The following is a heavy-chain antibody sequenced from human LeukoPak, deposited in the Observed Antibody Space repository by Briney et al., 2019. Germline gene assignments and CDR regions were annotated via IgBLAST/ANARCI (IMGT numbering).Heavy chain of an antibody. Sequence: GGSLRLSCAASGFTFSSYAMSWVRQAPGKGLEWVSAISGSGGSTYYADSVKGRFTISRDNSKNTLYLRMNSLRAEDTAVYYCAKGGKYYYDSSGYSGYWGQGTLVTVSS. J-gene: IGHJ4*02. D-gene: IGHD3-22*01. CDR3: AKGGKYYYDSSGYSGY. CDR2: ISGSGGST. V-gene: IGHV3-23*01. CDR1: GFTFSSYA.